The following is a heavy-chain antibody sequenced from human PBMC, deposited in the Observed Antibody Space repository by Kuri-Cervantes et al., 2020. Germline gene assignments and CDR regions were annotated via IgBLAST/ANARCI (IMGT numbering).Heavy chain of an antibody. CDR1: GFTFSSYA. CDR3: ARDQYDYVWGNSPVGWDYYGMDV. V-gene: IGHV3-30-3*01. J-gene: IGHJ6*02. CDR2: ISYDGSNK. D-gene: IGHD3-16*01. Sequence: GESLKISCAASGFTFSSYAMHWVRQAPGKGLEWVAVISYDGSNKYYADSVKGRFTISRDNSKNTLYLQMSRLRSDDTAVYYCARDQYDYVWGNSPVGWDYYGMDVWGQGTTVTVSS.